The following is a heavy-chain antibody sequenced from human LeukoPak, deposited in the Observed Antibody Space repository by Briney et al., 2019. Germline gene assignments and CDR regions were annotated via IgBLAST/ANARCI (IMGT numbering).Heavy chain of an antibody. CDR3: AKFIAAPFYFDY. Sequence: ASVKVSCKASGYTFTSYGISWVRQAPGQGLEWMGWISAYNGNTNYAQKLQGRVTVSTDTSTSTAYMKLRSLRSDDTAVYYCAKFIAAPFYFDYWGQGTLVTVSS. CDR2: ISAYNGNT. CDR1: GYTFTSYG. J-gene: IGHJ4*02. V-gene: IGHV1-18*01. D-gene: IGHD6-13*01.